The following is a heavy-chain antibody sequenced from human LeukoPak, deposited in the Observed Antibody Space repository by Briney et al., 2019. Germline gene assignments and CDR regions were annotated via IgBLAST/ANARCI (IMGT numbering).Heavy chain of an antibody. D-gene: IGHD3-9*01. Sequence: PGGSLRLSCAASGFTFSSYSMNWVRQAPGKGLEWVSYISSSSSTIYYADSVKGRFTISRDNAKNSLYLQMNSLRDEDTAVYYCARDMAYYDILTGYYNNWFDPWGQGTLDTVSS. J-gene: IGHJ5*02. V-gene: IGHV3-48*02. CDR1: GFTFSSYS. CDR3: ARDMAYYDILTGYYNNWFDP. CDR2: ISSSSSTI.